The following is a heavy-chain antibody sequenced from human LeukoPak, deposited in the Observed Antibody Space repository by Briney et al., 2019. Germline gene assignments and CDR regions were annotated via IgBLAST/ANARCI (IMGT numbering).Heavy chain of an antibody. D-gene: IGHD5-24*01. CDR2: IHPSGIF. V-gene: IGHV4-34*01. CDR1: GGSCDDYY. CDR3: ARGRDRSKAGDH. Sequence: PSETLSLACAVYGGSCDDYYCSWLRQPPGKGLEWIGEIHPSGIFYYNSSLLSRVTISIDTSKSQFSLRLTSVTAADTAFYYCARGRDRSKAGDHWGQGSLVTVSS. J-gene: IGHJ4*02.